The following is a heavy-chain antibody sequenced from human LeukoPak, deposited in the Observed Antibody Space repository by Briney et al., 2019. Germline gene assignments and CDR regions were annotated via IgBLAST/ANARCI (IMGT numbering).Heavy chain of an antibody. CDR3: ARAGTSGWQPFDY. V-gene: IGHV1-18*01. CDR1: GYTFSIYG. J-gene: IGHJ4*02. D-gene: IGHD6-19*01. Sequence: GASVRVSFTGSGYTFSIYGINWVRQAHGQGLEWMGWISVYNGDTNNAQKVQSRVTMTTATSTTTSYMELRSLRPDDTAVYYCARAGTSGWQPFDYWGQGTLVTVSS. CDR2: ISVYNGDT.